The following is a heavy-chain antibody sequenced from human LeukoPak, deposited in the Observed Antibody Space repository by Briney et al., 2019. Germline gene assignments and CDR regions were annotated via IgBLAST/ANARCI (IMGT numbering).Heavy chain of an antibody. Sequence: SETLSLTXTVSGGSISSSSYYWGWIRQPPGKGLEWIGSIYYSGSTYYNPSLKSRVTISVDTSKNQFSLKLSSVTAADTAVYYCARPNYYDSSGYDYWGQRTLVTVSS. J-gene: IGHJ4*02. CDR3: ARPNYYDSSGYDY. V-gene: IGHV4-39*01. CDR1: GGSISSSSYY. CDR2: IYYSGST. D-gene: IGHD3-22*01.